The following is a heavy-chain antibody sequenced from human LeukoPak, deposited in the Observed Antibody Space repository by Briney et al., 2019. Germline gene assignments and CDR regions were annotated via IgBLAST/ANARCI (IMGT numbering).Heavy chain of an antibody. CDR3: AGGSSWQTFDY. D-gene: IGHD6-13*01. CDR1: GFTFSSYW. Sequence: GGSLRLSCAASGFTFSSYWMSWVRQAPGKGPEWVSAIGGSGSSTYYADSVKGRFTISRDNSKNTLYLQMNSLRAEDTAVYYCAGGSSWQTFDYWGQGTLVTVSS. J-gene: IGHJ4*02. V-gene: IGHV3-23*01. CDR2: IGGSGSST.